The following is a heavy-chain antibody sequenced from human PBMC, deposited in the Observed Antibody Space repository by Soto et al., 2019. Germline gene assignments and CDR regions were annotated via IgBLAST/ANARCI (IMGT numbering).Heavy chain of an antibody. CDR2: FDPEDGET. CDR3: ATMGLDAYLTILDV. CDR1: GYTLTELS. D-gene: IGHD3-3*01. J-gene: IGHJ6*02. Sequence: QVQLVQSGAEVKKPGASVKVSCKVSGYTLTELSMHWVRQAPGKGLEWMGGFDPEDGETIYAQKFQGRVTITEDTSTDTAYMELSSLRSEDTAVYYCATMGLDAYLTILDVWGQGTTVTVSS. V-gene: IGHV1-24*01.